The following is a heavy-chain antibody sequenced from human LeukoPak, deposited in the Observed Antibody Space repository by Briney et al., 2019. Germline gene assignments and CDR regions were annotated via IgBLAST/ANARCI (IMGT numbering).Heavy chain of an antibody. J-gene: IGHJ4*02. V-gene: IGHV1-46*01. CDR2: INPSGGST. CDR3: ARGGTVYGSGGYYSHDY. D-gene: IGHD3-10*01. Sequence: ASVKVSCKASGYTFTSYYMHWVRQAPGQGLEWMGIINPSGGSTSYAQKFQGRVTMTRDTSTSTVYMELSSLRSEDTAVYYCARGGTVYGSGGYYSHDYWGQGTLVTVSS. CDR1: GYTFTSYY.